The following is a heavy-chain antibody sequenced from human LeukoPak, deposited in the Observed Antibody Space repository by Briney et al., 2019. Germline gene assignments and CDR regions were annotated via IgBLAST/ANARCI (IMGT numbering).Heavy chain of an antibody. CDR3: ARGPGVTGTLVFDY. CDR2: MYTTGNT. D-gene: IGHD1-7*01. V-gene: IGHV4-61*02. J-gene: IGHJ4*02. CDR1: GDSISSGGYY. Sequence: SQTLTLTCTVSGDSISSGGYYWTWIRQPAGKGLEWIGRMYTTGNTDYNPSLKSRVTISVDTSKNQFSLKLSSVTAADTAVYYCARGPGVTGTLVFDYWGQGTLVTVSS.